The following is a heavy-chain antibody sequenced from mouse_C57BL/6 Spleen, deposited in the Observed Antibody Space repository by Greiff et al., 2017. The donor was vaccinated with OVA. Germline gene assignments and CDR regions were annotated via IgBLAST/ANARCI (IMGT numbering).Heavy chain of an antibody. CDR3: ATGAWLAY. CDR1: GYTFTSYW. Sequence: QVQLQQPGAELVRPGSSVKLSCKASGYTFTSYWMDWVKQRPGQGLEWIGNIYPSDSETHYNQKFKDKATLTVDKSSSTAYLQLSSLTSEDSAVYYCATGAWLAYWGQGTLVTVSA. CDR2: IYPSDSET. J-gene: IGHJ3*01. V-gene: IGHV1-61*01.